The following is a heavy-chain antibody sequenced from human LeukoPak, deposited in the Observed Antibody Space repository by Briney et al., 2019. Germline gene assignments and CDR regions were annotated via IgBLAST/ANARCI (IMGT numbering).Heavy chain of an antibody. V-gene: IGHV4-38-2*01. Sequence: SETLSLTCVVSGYSISSGYYWGWIRQPPGKGLEWIGSIYHTRNTYSNPSLQSRVILSVDTSKNQFPLKLTSVTAADTAVYYCARWKEAEYFQHWGQGTLVTVSS. CDR3: ARWKEAEYFQH. CDR2: IYHTRNT. CDR1: GYSISSGYY. D-gene: IGHD1-1*01. J-gene: IGHJ1*01.